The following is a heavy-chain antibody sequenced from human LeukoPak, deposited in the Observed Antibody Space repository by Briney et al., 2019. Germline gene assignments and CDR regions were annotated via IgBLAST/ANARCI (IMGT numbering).Heavy chain of an antibody. D-gene: IGHD2-15*01. V-gene: IGHV3-7*01. CDR3: AVVVAARWSWDWFDR. J-gene: IGHJ5*02. CDR2: IKQDGSEK. CDR1: EFTFSSYW. Sequence: PAVSLRLSCAASEFTFSSYWMSWVRQGPGKGLEWVANIKQDGSEKYYVDSVKGRFTTSRDNAKNSLYLQMNSLRAEDTAVYYCAVVVAARWSWDWFDRWGQGTLVTVSS.